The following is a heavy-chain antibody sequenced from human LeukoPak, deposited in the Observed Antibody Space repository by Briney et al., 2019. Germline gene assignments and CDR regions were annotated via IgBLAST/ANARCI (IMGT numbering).Heavy chain of an antibody. J-gene: IGHJ4*02. Sequence: GSLRLSCAASGFSFSNHYMRWIRQAPGKGLEWVANINEDGSNKWHLGSVKGRFTVSRDNARNALYLQMNSLRVEHTAVYYCTRVIVAVPGYFDYFDFWGQGALVTVSS. D-gene: IGHD6-19*01. CDR2: INEDGSNK. CDR1: GFSFSNHY. V-gene: IGHV3-7*01. CDR3: TRVIVAVPGYFDYFDF.